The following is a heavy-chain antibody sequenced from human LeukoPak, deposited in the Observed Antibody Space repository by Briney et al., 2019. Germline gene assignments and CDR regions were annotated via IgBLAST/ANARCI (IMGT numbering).Heavy chain of an antibody. Sequence: PGGSLRLSCAASGFTFTSYGMHWVRQAPGKGLEWVAVIWYDGSKKIYADSVKGRFTISRDDSQNTLYLQMNSLRAEDTAVYYCVRESCGANCWGADYWGQGTLVTVSS. CDR3: VRESCGANCWGADY. D-gene: IGHD4/OR15-4a*01. CDR2: IWYDGSKK. V-gene: IGHV3-33*01. J-gene: IGHJ4*02. CDR1: GFTFTSYG.